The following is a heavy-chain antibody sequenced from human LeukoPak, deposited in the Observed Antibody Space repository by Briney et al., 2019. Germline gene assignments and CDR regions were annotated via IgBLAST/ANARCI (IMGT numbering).Heavy chain of an antibody. Sequence: GGSLRLSCAASGFTFSSYAMSWVRQAQGKGLEWVSAISGSGGSTYYADSVKGRFTISRDNSKNTLYLQMNSLRAEDTAVYYCAKDPRDYYDILTGHYWGQGTLVTVSS. CDR1: GFTFSSYA. D-gene: IGHD3-9*01. CDR3: AKDPRDYYDILTGHY. CDR2: ISGSGGST. V-gene: IGHV3-23*01. J-gene: IGHJ4*02.